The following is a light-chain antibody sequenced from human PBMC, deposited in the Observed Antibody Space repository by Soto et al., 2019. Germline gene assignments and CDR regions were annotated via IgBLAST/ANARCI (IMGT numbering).Light chain of an antibody. J-gene: IGLJ2*01. CDR1: TGAVTSGHY. Sequence: QAVVTQEPSLTVSPGGTVTLTCGSSTGAVTSGHYPYWFQQKPGQAPRTLIYDTSDKHSWTPARFSGSLLGGKAALTLSGAQPEDEADYCCLLSYNDRWVFGGGTKLTVL. V-gene: IGLV7-46*01. CDR2: DTS. CDR3: LLSYNDRWV.